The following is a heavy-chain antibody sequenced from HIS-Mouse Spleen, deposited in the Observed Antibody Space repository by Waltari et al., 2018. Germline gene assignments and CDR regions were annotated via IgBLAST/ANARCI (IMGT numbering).Heavy chain of an antibody. CDR2: MNPNSGNT. CDR1: GYTFPSYA. Sequence: QVQLVQSGAEVKKPGASVKVSCKASGYTFPSYALHWVRQATGQGLEWMGWMNPNSGNTGYAQKFQGRVTMTRNTSISTAYMELSSLRSEDTAVYYCARVYYDFWSGYYYWGQGTLVTVSS. J-gene: IGHJ4*02. D-gene: IGHD3-3*01. CDR3: ARVYYDFWSGYYY. V-gene: IGHV1-8*01.